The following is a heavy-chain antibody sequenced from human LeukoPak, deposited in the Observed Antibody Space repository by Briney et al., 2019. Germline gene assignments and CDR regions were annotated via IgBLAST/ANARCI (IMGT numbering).Heavy chain of an antibody. J-gene: IGHJ6*02. CDR2: INSDGSST. Sequence: GGSLRLSCAASGFTFSTYWMHWVRQGPGKGLVWVSRINSDGSSTNYADSAKGRFTISRDNSKNTLYLQMNSLRAEDTAVYYCARGLHYYYYGMDVWGQGTTVTVSS. CDR1: GFTFSTYW. V-gene: IGHV3-74*01. D-gene: IGHD3-10*01. CDR3: ARGLHYYYYGMDV.